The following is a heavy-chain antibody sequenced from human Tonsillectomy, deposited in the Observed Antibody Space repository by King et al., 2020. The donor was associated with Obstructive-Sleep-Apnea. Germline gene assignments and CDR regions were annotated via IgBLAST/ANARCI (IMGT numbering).Heavy chain of an antibody. D-gene: IGHD3-10*01. CDR2: ISAYNGNR. Sequence: LVQSGAEVKKPGASVKVSCEASGYTFTSYGISWVRQAPGQGLEWMGWISAYNGNRNYAQKLQGRVTMTTDTSTSTAYMELRSLRSDDTSVYYCARITVQGYYYGSGGPSGMDVWGQGTTVTVSS. V-gene: IGHV1-18*01. J-gene: IGHJ6*02. CDR1: GYTFTSYG. CDR3: ARITVQGYYYGSGGPSGMDV.